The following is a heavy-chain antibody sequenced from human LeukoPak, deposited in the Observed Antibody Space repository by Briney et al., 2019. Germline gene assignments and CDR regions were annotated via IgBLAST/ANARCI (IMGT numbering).Heavy chain of an antibody. Sequence: GGSLRLSCAASGFTFSSYSMNWVRQAPGKGLEWVSSISSSSSYIYYADSVKGRFTISRDNAKNSLYLQMNSLRAEDTAVYYCARDGFVGFDWAYYYGMDVWGQGTTVTVSS. J-gene: IGHJ6*02. CDR3: ARDGFVGFDWAYYYGMDV. V-gene: IGHV3-21*01. D-gene: IGHD3-9*01. CDR2: ISSSSSYI. CDR1: GFTFSSYS.